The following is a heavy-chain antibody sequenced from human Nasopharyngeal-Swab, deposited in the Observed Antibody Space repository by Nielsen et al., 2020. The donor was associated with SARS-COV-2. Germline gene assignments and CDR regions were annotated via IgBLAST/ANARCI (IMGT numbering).Heavy chain of an antibody. CDR1: GFTFASYW. CDR2: IKQDGGEK. D-gene: IGHD4/OR15-4a*01. J-gene: IGHJ4*02. Sequence: GGSLTLSCAASGFTFASYWMSWVRQAPRKGLEWVANIKQDGGEKYYVDSVKGRFTIARDNAKNSVYLQMNSLRVEDTAVYYCAREGYGAYGDHPDHWGQGTLVTVSS. V-gene: IGHV3-7*01. CDR3: AREGYGAYGDHPDH.